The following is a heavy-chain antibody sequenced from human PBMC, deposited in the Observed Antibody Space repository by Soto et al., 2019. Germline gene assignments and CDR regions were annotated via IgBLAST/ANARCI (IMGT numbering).Heavy chain of an antibody. V-gene: IGHV1-69*13. CDR2: IIPIFGTA. J-gene: IGHJ5*02. CDR3: ASQDGNVPAAT. Sequence: GASVKVSCKASGCTFSSYAISWVRQAPGQGLEWMGGIIPIFGTANYAQKFQGRVTITADESTSTAYMELSSLRSEDTAVYYCASQDGNVPAATWGQGTLVSVSS. CDR1: GCTFSSYA. D-gene: IGHD2-2*01.